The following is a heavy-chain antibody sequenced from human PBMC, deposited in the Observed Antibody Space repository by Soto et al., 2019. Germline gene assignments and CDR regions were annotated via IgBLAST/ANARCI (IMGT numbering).Heavy chain of an antibody. CDR2: ISSSGSTI. J-gene: IGHJ4*02. Sequence: LRLSCAASGFTFSDYYMSWIRQAPVKGLEWVSYISSSGSTIYYADSVKGRFTISRDNAKNSLYLQMNSLRAEDTAVYYCARVYDYIWGSYRTDFDYWGQGTLVTVSS. CDR3: ARVYDYIWGSYRTDFDY. D-gene: IGHD3-16*02. CDR1: GFTFSDYY. V-gene: IGHV3-11*01.